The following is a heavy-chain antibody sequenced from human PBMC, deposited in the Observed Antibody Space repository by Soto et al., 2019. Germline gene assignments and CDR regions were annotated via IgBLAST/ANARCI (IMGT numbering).Heavy chain of an antibody. J-gene: IGHJ6*02. V-gene: IGHV3-48*03. D-gene: IGHD6-19*01. Sequence: EVQLVESGGGLVQPEGSLRLSCAASGFTFSSYEMNWVRQAPGKGLEWVSYISSSGSTIYYADSVKGRFTISRDNAKNSLYLQMNSLRAEDTAVYYCARDRRIAVAGYYYYYYGMDVWGQGTTVTVSS. CDR2: ISSSGSTI. CDR1: GFTFSSYE. CDR3: ARDRRIAVAGYYYYYYGMDV.